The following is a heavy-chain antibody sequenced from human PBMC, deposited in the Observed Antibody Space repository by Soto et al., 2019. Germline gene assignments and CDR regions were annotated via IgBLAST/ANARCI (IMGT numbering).Heavy chain of an antibody. J-gene: IGHJ4*02. D-gene: IGHD3-22*01. CDR2: ISAYNGNT. CDR3: ARAPKYYYDSSGYPDY. V-gene: IGHV1-18*01. CDR1: GYTFTSYG. Sequence: ASVKVSCKASGYTFTSYGISWVRQAPGQGLEWMGWISAYNGNTNYAQKLQGRVTMTTDTSTSTAYMELGSLRSDDTAVYYCARAPKYYYDSSGYPDYWGQGTLVPVSS.